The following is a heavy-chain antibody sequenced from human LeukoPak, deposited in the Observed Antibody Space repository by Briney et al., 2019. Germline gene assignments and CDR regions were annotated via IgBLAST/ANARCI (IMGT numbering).Heavy chain of an antibody. D-gene: IGHD3-22*01. CDR2: ISSSGSTI. CDR3: ASRYYYDMGMDV. J-gene: IGHJ6*02. CDR1: GFTFSDYY. Sequence: PGGSVRLSCAGSGFTFSDYYMSWIRQAPGKGLEWVSYISSSGSTIYYADSVKGRFTISRDNAKNSLYLQMNSLRAEDTAVYYCASRYYYDMGMDVWGQGTTVTVSS. V-gene: IGHV3-11*01.